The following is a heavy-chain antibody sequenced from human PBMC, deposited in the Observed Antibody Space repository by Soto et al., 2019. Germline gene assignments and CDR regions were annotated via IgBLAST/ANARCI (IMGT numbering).Heavy chain of an antibody. V-gene: IGHV4-31*03. CDR1: AGSTRPGCYF. CDR3: AREPRA. CDR2: IYYSGST. Sequence: SQNLSLTCTVSAGSTRPGCYFLNWIRQHPGKGLEWIGYIYYSGSTSYNPSLMSRVTISVDTTKNQFSLKLSSVTAADTAVYYCAREPRAWGQGTLVTVS. J-gene: IGHJ5*02.